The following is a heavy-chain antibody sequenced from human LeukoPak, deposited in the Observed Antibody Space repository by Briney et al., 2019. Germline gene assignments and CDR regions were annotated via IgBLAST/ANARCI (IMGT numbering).Heavy chain of an antibody. CDR1: GGSISSYY. V-gene: IGHV4-59*01. J-gene: IGHJ3*02. Sequence: SETLSLTCTVSGGSISSYYWSWTRQPPGKGLEWIGYIYYSGSTNYNPSLKSRVTISVDTSKNQFSLKLSPVTAADTAVYYCARDPTGTEAFDIWGQGTMVTVSS. CDR2: IYYSGST. CDR3: ARDPTGTEAFDI.